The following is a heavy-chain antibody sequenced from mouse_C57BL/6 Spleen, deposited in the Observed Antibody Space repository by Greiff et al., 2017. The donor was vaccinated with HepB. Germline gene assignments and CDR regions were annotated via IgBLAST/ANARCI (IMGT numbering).Heavy chain of an antibody. CDR1: GYAFSSSW. V-gene: IGHV1-82*01. CDR2: IYPGDGDT. Sequence: QVQLQQSGPELVKPGASVKISCKASGYAFSSSWMNWVKQGPGKGLEWIGRIYPGDGDTNYNGKFKGKATLTADKSSSTAYMQLSSLTSEDSAVYFCATYSNYAMDYWGQGTSVTVSS. CDR3: ATYSNYAMDY. D-gene: IGHD2-5*01. J-gene: IGHJ4*01.